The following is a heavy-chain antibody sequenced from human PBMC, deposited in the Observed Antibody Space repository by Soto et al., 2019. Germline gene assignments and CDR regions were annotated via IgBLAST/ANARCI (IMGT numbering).Heavy chain of an antibody. CDR1: GFTFSSYA. CDR3: AKDAHFTIFGVVIRDFDY. CDR2: ISGSGGST. Sequence: PGGSLRLSCAASGFTFSSYAMSWVRQAPGKGLEWVSAISGSGGSTYYADSVKGRFTISRDNSKNTLYLQMNSLRAEDTAVYYCAKDAHFTIFGVVIRDFDYWGQGTLVNVSS. D-gene: IGHD3-3*01. V-gene: IGHV3-23*01. J-gene: IGHJ4*02.